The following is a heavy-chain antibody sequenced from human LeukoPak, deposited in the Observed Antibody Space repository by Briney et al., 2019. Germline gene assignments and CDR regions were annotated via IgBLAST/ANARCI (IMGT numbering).Heavy chain of an antibody. V-gene: IGHV1-18*01. D-gene: IGHD3-22*01. J-gene: IGHJ4*02. Sequence: GASVKVSCKASGYTFTSYGISWVRQAPGQGLEWMGWISAYNGNTNYAQKLQGRVTMTTDTSTSTANMELRSLRSDDTAVYYCARVGYYYDSSGYYYDQYYFDYWGQGTLVTVSS. CDR2: ISAYNGNT. CDR3: ARVGYYYDSSGYYYDQYYFDY. CDR1: GYTFTSYG.